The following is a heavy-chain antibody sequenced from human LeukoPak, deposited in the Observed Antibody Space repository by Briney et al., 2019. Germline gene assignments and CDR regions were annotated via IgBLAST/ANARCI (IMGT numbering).Heavy chain of an antibody. J-gene: IGHJ4*02. Sequence: ASVKVSCKASGYTFTSYDINWVRQATGQGLEWMGWINPNSGGTNYAQKFQGRVTMTRDTSISTAYMELSRLRSDDTAVYYCARGERTAVAPPADYWGQGTLVTVSS. CDR2: INPNSGGT. CDR3: ARGERTAVAPPADY. CDR1: GYTFTSYD. V-gene: IGHV1-2*02. D-gene: IGHD6-19*01.